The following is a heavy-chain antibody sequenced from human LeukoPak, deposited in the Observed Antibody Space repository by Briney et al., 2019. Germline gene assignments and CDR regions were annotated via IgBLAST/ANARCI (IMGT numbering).Heavy chain of an antibody. Sequence: SETLSLTCTVSGGSLSSSDHYWSWIRPPPGKGLEWIAYIYYSGTAYYNPSLKSRVSISVDTSKNQFSLKLSSVTAADTAVYYCARGDSSSWSFKIWGQGTLVTVSS. J-gene: IGHJ4*02. D-gene: IGHD6-13*01. CDR3: ARGDSSSWSFKI. CDR1: GGSLSSSDHY. CDR2: IYYSGTA. V-gene: IGHV4-30-4*01.